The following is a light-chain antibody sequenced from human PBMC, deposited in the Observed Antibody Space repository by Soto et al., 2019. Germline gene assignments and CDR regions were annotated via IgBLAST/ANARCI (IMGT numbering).Light chain of an antibody. J-gene: IGKJ2*01. CDR2: GAS. CDR1: QSVSSSY. V-gene: IGKV3-20*01. Sequence: EIVLTQSPGTLSLSPGEGATRSCRASQSVSSSYLAWYQQRPGQAPRLLIYGASSRATGIPDRFSGSGSGTDFTLTISRLEPEDFAVYYCQQYDSSPRYTFGQGTKVDIK. CDR3: QQYDSSPRYT.